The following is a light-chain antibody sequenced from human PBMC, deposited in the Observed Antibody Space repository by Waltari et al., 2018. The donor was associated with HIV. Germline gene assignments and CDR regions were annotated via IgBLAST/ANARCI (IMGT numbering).Light chain of an antibody. CDR1: SSDISTYSF. J-gene: IGLJ2*01. CDR3: SSYTTTNTVV. CDR2: DVD. Sequence: QSALTQPASVSGSPGQSITISCPGTSSDISTYSFVSWYQKHPDKTPKHLIYDVDNRASGVSRRFSCSKSGDTASLTTSSTQADDEADYYCSSYTTTNTVVFGGGTKFTVL. V-gene: IGLV2-14*03.